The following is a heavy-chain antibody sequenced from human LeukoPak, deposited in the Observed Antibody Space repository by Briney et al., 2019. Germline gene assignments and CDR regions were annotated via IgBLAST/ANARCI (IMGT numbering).Heavy chain of an antibody. CDR3: GGRRTAMFGVIKGPIDY. J-gene: IGHJ4*02. CDR2: INHSGST. V-gene: IGHV4-34*01. D-gene: IGHD3-3*01. CDR1: GGSFSGYY. Sequence: PSETLSLTCAVYGGSFSGYYWSWIRQPPGKGLEWIGEINHSGSTNYNPSLKSRVTISVDTSKNQFSLKLSSVTAADTAVYYCGGRRTAMFGVIKGPIDYWGQGTLVTVSS.